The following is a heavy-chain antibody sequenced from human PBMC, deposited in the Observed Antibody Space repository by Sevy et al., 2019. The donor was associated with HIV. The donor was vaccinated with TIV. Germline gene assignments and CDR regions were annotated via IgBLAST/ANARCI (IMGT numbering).Heavy chain of an antibody. D-gene: IGHD3-3*01. J-gene: IGHJ6*02. V-gene: IGHV1-69*13. CDR3: ARDSTIFRVVEGGYYYYGMDV. CDR1: GGTCSSYA. Sequence: ASVKVSCKASGGTCSSYAISWVRQAPGQGLEWMGGIIPIFGTANYAQKFQGRVTITADESTSTAYMELSSLRSEDTAVYYCARDSTIFRVVEGGYYYYGMDVWGQGTTVTVSS. CDR2: IIPIFGTA.